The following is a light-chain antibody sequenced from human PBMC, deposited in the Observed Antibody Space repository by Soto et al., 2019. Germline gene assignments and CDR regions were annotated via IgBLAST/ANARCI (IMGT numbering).Light chain of an antibody. CDR1: SSDVGSYNL. J-gene: IGLJ1*01. CDR3: CSYAGSSTWV. V-gene: IGLV2-23*01. CDR2: EAS. Sequence: QSALTQPASVSGSPGQSITISCTGTSSDVGSYNLVSWYQQHPDKVPKIMIYEASKRPSGAPNRFSGSKSGNTASLTISGLQAEDEADYYCCSYAGSSTWVFGTGTKLTVL.